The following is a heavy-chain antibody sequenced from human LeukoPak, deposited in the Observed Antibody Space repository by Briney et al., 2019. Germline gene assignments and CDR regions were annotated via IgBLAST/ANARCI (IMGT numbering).Heavy chain of an antibody. V-gene: IGHV3-23*01. Sequence: PGGSLRLSCAASGFTFSSSIMNWVRQAPGKGLEWVSTITSSGGSTYYADSVKGRFTISRDNSKNTLFLQMNSLRAEDTAVHYCAKDADAVLAPDYWGQGTLVTVSS. CDR3: AKDADAVLAPDY. J-gene: IGHJ4*02. CDR2: ITSSGGST. CDR1: GFTFSSSI. D-gene: IGHD3-3*02.